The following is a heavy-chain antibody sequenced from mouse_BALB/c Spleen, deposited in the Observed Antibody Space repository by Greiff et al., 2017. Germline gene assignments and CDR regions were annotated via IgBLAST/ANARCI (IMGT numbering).Heavy chain of an antibody. V-gene: IGHV14-3*02. J-gene: IGHJ3*01. CDR3: ARGYRGSWFAY. CDR2: IDPANGNT. CDR1: GFNIKDTY. Sequence: EVQLQQSGAELVKPGASVKLSCTASGFNIKDTYMHWVKQRPEQGLEWIGRIDPANGNTKYDPKFQGKATITADTSSNTAYLQLSSLTSEDTAVYYCARGYRGSWFAYWGQGTLVTVSA. D-gene: IGHD2-2*01.